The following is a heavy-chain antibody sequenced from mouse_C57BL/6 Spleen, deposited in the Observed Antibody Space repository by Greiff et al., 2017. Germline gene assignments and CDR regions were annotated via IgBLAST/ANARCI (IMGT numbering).Heavy chain of an antibody. J-gene: IGHJ1*03. CDR3: ARGDYYGSDWYFDV. CDR2: ISGGGGNT. V-gene: IGHV5-9*01. Sequence: EVHLVESGGGLVKPGGSLKLSCAASGFTFSSYTMSWVRQTPEKRLEWVATISGGGGNTYYPDSVKGRFTISRDNAKNTLYLQMSSLRSEDTALYYCARGDYYGSDWYFDVWGTGTTVTVSS. CDR1: GFTFSSYT. D-gene: IGHD1-1*01.